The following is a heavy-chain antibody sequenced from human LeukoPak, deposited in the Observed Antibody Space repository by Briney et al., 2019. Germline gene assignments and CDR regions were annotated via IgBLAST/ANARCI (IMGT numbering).Heavy chain of an antibody. CDR1: GFTFSSYS. Sequence: GGSLRLSCAASGFTFSSYSMNWVRQAPGKGLEWVSSISSSSSYIYYADSVKGRFTISRDNAKNSLYLQMNSLRAEDTAVYYCARVGDRSGYLIYSFDYWGQGTLVTVSS. J-gene: IGHJ4*02. D-gene: IGHD3-22*01. CDR3: ARVGDRSGYLIYSFDY. V-gene: IGHV3-21*01. CDR2: ISSSSSYI.